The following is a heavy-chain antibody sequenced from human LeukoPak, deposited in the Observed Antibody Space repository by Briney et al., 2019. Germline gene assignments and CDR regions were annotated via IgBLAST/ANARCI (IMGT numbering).Heavy chain of an antibody. D-gene: IGHD6-13*01. V-gene: IGHV4-59*08. Sequence: SETLSLTCTVSGGSISSYYWSWIRQPPGKGLEWIGYIYYSGSTYYNPSLKSRVTISVDTSKSQFSLKLSSVTAADTAVYYCARQYSAHAFDIWGQGTMVTVSS. CDR2: IYYSGST. CDR3: ARQYSAHAFDI. J-gene: IGHJ3*02. CDR1: GGSISSYY.